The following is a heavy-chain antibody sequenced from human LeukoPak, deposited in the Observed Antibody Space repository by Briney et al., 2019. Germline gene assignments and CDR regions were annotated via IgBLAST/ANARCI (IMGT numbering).Heavy chain of an antibody. J-gene: IGHJ4*02. CDR3: ARDLVGYSYGHFDY. CDR2: INPSGGRT. D-gene: IGHD5-18*01. V-gene: IGHV1-46*01. Sequence: ASVKVSCKASGCTFTKYYIHWVRQAPGQGLEWMGIINPSGGRTSYAQKFQDRVTMTRDTSTSTVYMELSSLRSEDTAVYYCARDLVGYSYGHFDYWGQGTLVTVSS. CDR1: GCTFTKYY.